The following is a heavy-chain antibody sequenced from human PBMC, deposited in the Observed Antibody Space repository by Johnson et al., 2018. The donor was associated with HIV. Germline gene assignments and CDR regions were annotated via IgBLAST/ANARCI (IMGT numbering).Heavy chain of an antibody. CDR1: GFTFSNAW. V-gene: IGHV3-15*01. CDR3: ARERPRDAFDI. CDR2: IKSKTDGGTT. J-gene: IGHJ3*02. Sequence: VQLVESGGGLVKPGGSLRLSCAASGFTFSNAWMSWVRQAPGKGLEWVGRIKSKTDGGTTDYAAPVKGRFTISRDHAKNSLDLQMNSLRAEDTAVYYCARERPRDAFDIWGQGTMVTVSS.